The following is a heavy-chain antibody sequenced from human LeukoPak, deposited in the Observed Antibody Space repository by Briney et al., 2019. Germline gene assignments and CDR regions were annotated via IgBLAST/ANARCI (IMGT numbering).Heavy chain of an antibody. J-gene: IGHJ3*02. D-gene: IGHD6-13*01. CDR3: ASGQREAAAALLAFDI. V-gene: IGHV4-38-2*02. CDR2: IYHSGST. Sequence: ASETLSLTCSVSGHSISSGYYWGWIRQPPGKGLEWIGTIYHSGSTYYNSSLKSRVTISVDTSKNQFSLKLSSVTAADTAVYYCASGQREAAAALLAFDIWGQGTMVTVSS. CDR1: GHSISSGYY.